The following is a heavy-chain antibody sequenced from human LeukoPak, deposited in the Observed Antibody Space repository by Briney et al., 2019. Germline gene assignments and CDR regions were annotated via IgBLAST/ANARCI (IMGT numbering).Heavy chain of an antibody. CDR1: EFTFSKFP. D-gene: IGHD1-1*01. Sequence: GGSLRLSCAASEFTFSKFPMGWVRQAPGRGLEWVSAFSASGDVTFHADSVRGRFTISRDNSKSTLFLQMNDLRVEDTAKFYCAKSLFSSATGTGRAFHIWGQGTMVSVSS. CDR3: AKSLFSSATGTGRAFHI. V-gene: IGHV3-23*01. J-gene: IGHJ3*02. CDR2: FSASGDVT.